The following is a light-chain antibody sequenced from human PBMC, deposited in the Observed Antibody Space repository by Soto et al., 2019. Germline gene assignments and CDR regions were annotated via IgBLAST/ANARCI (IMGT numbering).Light chain of an antibody. CDR2: EGS. J-gene: IGLJ1*01. Sequence: QSALTQPASVSGSPGQSITISCTGTSSDVGSYNLVSWYQQHPGKAPKLMIYEGSKRPSGVSNRFSGSKSVNTASLTISGLQAEDEADYYCCSYAGSNTYVFGTGTQLTVL. V-gene: IGLV2-23*01. CDR3: CSYAGSNTYV. CDR1: SSDVGSYNL.